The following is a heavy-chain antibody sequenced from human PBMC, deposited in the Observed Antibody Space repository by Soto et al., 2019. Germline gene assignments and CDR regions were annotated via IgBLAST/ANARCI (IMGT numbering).Heavy chain of an antibody. V-gene: IGHV4-31*03. CDR1: GGSISSGGYY. CDR2: IYYSGST. D-gene: IGHD3-22*01. J-gene: IGHJ4*02. CDR3: AREIKFYYHRTGYYIHY. Sequence: PSETLSLTCTVSGGSISSGGYYCSWIRQHPWKGLEWIGYIYYSGSTYYNPSLKSRVTISVDTSKNQFSLKLSSVTAADTAVYYCAREIKFYYHRTGYYIHYWGQGTLVIVS.